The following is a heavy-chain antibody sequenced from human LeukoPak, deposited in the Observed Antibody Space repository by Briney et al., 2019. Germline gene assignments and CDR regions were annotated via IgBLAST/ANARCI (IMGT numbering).Heavy chain of an antibody. J-gene: IGHJ6*04. CDR2: ISTNSAFI. CDR1: GFTFINYS. V-gene: IGHV3-21*01. CDR3: AKGASPSMDV. Sequence: GGSLRLSCTASGFTFINYSMNWVRQAPGKGLEWVSSISTNSAFIYYADSVRGRFTISRDNSKNTLYLQMNSLRAEDTAVYYCAKGASPSMDVWGKGTTVTISS.